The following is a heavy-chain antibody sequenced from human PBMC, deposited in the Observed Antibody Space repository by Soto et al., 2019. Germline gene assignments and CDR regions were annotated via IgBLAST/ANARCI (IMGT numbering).Heavy chain of an antibody. CDR3: ARGSGYYDFWSGYFNWFDP. V-gene: IGHV1-8*01. D-gene: IGHD3-3*01. Sequence: GASVKVSCKASGYTFTSYDINWVRQATGQGLEWMGWMNPNSGNTGYAQKFQGRVTMTRNTSISTAYMELSSLRSEDTAVYYCARGSGYYDFWSGYFNWFDPWGQGTLVTVSS. J-gene: IGHJ5*02. CDR2: MNPNSGNT. CDR1: GYTFTSYD.